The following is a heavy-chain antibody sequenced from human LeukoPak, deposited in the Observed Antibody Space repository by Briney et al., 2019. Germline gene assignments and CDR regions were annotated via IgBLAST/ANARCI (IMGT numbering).Heavy chain of an antibody. CDR2: INPGGTET. Sequence: QPGGFLRLSCAASGFSLSTYWVTWVRQAPGTGLEWVANINPGGTETYYVEPVKGRFTISRDNAKNLVYLQMNSLRAEDSAVYHCGRFGYVAGVDLWGQGTLVTVSS. D-gene: IGHD6-19*01. CDR3: GRFGYVAGVDL. J-gene: IGHJ4*02. V-gene: IGHV3-7*01. CDR1: GFSLSTYW.